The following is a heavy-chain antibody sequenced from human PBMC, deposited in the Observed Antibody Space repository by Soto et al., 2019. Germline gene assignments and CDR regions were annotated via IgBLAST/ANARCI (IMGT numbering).Heavy chain of an antibody. J-gene: IGHJ4*02. D-gene: IGHD6-19*01. CDR2: ISTYNGNT. V-gene: IGHV1-18*01. Sequence: GASVKVSCKASGYTFTTYGISWVRQAPGQGLEWMGWISTYNGNTNYAQKLQGRVTMTTDTSTSTAYMELRSLRSDDTAVYYCARDGGSSGWYYFDYWGQGTLVTVSS. CDR3: ARDGGSSGWYYFDY. CDR1: GYTFTTYG.